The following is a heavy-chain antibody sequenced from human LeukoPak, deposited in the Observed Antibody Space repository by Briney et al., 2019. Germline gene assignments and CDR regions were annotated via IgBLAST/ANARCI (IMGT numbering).Heavy chain of an antibody. J-gene: IGHJ4*02. CDR3: ARDLGGDYYDSSGYYSGGDY. Sequence: PGRSLRLSCAASGFTFSSYGMHWVRQAPGKGLEWVAVISYDGSNKYYADSVKGRFTISRDNSKNTLYLQMNSLRAEDTAVYYCARDLGGDYYDSSGYYSGGDYWGQGTWSPPPQ. CDR1: GFTFSSYG. D-gene: IGHD3-22*01. V-gene: IGHV3-30*03. CDR2: ISYDGSNK.